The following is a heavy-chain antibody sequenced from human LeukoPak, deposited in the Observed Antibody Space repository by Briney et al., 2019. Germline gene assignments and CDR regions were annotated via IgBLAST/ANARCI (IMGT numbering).Heavy chain of an antibody. CDR3: ARGEYQLLWGAFDI. J-gene: IGHJ3*02. Sequence: KSGGSLRLSCAASGFTVSSNYMSWVRQAPGKGLEWVSSISSSSSYIYYADSVKGRFTISRDNAKNSLYLQMNSLRAEDTAVYYCARGEYQLLWGAFDIWGQGKMVTVSS. D-gene: IGHD2-2*01. CDR2: ISSSSSYI. CDR1: GFTVSSNY. V-gene: IGHV3-21*01.